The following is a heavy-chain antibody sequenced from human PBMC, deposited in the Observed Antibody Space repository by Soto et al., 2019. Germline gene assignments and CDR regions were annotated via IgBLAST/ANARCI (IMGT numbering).Heavy chain of an antibody. Sequence: QVPLVESGGGVVQPGRSLRLSCAASGFTFNFFAMHWVRQAPGKGLEWVAAVSKDGSNTYYADSVKGRFTISRDNPKNTLYLQMNSLRVEDTAVYYCARDIWWEPGVDASHIWGQGTMVTVSP. CDR3: ARDIWWEPGVDASHI. J-gene: IGHJ3*02. CDR1: GFTFNFFA. V-gene: IGHV3-30-3*01. D-gene: IGHD1-26*01. CDR2: VSKDGSNT.